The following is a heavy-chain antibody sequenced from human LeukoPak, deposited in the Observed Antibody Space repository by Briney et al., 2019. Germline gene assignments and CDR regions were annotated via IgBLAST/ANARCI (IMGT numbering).Heavy chain of an antibody. CDR3: AKINSRDGYDYDSFDY. J-gene: IGHJ4*02. CDR2: ISGRAGTT. D-gene: IGHD5-24*01. V-gene: IGHV3-23*01. Sequence: GGSLRLSCAASGFTFTTYAMTWVRQAPGKGLEWVSAISGRAGTTYYADSVKGRFTISRDSSKNTLYLQMNSLRAEDTAVYYCAKINSRDGYDYDSFDYWGQGTLVTVSS. CDR1: GFTFTTYA.